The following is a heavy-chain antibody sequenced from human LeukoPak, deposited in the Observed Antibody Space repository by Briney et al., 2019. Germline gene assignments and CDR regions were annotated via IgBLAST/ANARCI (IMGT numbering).Heavy chain of an antibody. CDR3: AKDRRYCSSTTCPDH. CDR2: IVNSDGAT. J-gene: IGHJ4*02. CDR1: GFSFSNYA. V-gene: IGHV3-23*05. D-gene: IGHD2-2*01. Sequence: GGSLRLSCAASGFSFSNYAMSWVRQAPGKGLEWVSAIVNSDGATYYADSVKGRFTISRDNSKSTLYLQMNSLRAEDTALYYCAKDRRYCSSTTCPDHWGQGTLVTVSS.